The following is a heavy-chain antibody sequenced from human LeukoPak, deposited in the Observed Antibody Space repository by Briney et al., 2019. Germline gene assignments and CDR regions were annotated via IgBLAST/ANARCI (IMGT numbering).Heavy chain of an antibody. CDR2: ISHSGST. Sequence: SETLSLTCAVYGGSFSGYYWSWIRQPPGKGLEWIGEISHSGSTNYNPSLKSRVTISVDTSNNQFSLKLSSVTAADTAVYYCAAQYSGYVRLDYWGQGTLVTVSS. J-gene: IGHJ4*02. D-gene: IGHD5-12*01. CDR1: GGSFSGYY. V-gene: IGHV4-34*01. CDR3: AAQYSGYVRLDY.